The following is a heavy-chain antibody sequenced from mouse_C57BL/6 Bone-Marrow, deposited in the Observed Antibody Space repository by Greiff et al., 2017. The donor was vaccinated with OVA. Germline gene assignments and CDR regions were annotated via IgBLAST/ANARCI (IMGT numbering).Heavy chain of an antibody. J-gene: IGHJ2*01. CDR1: GYTFTSYW. CDR2: IDPSDSYT. V-gene: IGHV1-59*01. D-gene: IGHD1-1*01. CDR3: AREGISTVVATDYFYY. Sequence: QVQLKQPGAELVRPGTSVKLSCKASGYTFTSYWMHWVKQRPGQGLEWIGVIDPSDSYTNYNQKFKGKATLTVDTSSSTAYMQLSSLTSEDSAVYYCAREGISTVVATDYFYYRGQGTTLTVSS.